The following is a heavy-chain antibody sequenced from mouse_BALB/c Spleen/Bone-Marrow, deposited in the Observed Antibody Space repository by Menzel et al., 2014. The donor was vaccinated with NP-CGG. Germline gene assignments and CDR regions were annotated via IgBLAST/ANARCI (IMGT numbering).Heavy chain of an antibody. CDR1: GYTFTDYE. J-gene: IGHJ1*01. CDR2: IDPETGGT. V-gene: IGHV1-15*01. D-gene: IGHD1-1*01. CDR3: TRDGSSRWYFDV. Sequence: QVQLKQSGAELVRPGASVTLSCKAPGYTFTDYEMHWVKRTPVHGLEWIGAIDPETGGTAYNQKFKGKATLTADKSSSTAYMELRSLTSEDSAVYYCTRDGSSRWYFDVWGAGTTVTVSS.